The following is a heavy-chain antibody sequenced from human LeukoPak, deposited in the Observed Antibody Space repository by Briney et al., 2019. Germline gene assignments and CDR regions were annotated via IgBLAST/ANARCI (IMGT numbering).Heavy chain of an antibody. J-gene: IGHJ6*03. Sequence: ASVKVSCKASGYTFTSYYMHWVRQAPGQGLEWMGIINPSGGSTSYAQKFQGRVTMTRDMSTSTVYMELSSLRSDDTAVYYCARGRIGETYYMDVWGKGTTVTISS. V-gene: IGHV1-46*01. D-gene: IGHD2/OR15-2a*01. CDR3: ARGRIGETYYMDV. CDR2: INPSGGST. CDR1: GYTFTSYY.